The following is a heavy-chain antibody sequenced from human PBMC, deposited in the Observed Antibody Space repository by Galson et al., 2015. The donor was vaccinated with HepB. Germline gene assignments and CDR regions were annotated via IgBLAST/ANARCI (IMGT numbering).Heavy chain of an antibody. Sequence: SVKVSCKASGYSFTTYAIHWVRQAPGQRLEWMGWINAGNGNTKYSQNFQGRVTLIRDTSASTAYMELRSLSSEDTAVYYRARDLYTRTFDYYYGMDVWGQGTTVTVSS. J-gene: IGHJ6*02. CDR3: ARDLYTRTFDYYYGMDV. CDR1: GYSFTTYA. V-gene: IGHV1-3*01. D-gene: IGHD2-2*02. CDR2: INAGNGNT.